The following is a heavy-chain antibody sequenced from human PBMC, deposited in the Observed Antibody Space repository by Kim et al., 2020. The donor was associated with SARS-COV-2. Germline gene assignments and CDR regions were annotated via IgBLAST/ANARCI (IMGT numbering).Heavy chain of an antibody. CDR2: INHSGST. CDR3: ARGSEGITMIVVVKPYYYYGMDV. V-gene: IGHV4-34*01. CDR1: GGSFSGYY. D-gene: IGHD3-22*01. J-gene: IGHJ6*02. Sequence: ETLSLTCAVYGGSFSGYYWSWIRQPPGKGLEWIGEINHSGSTNYNPSLKSRVTISVDTSKNQFSLKLSSVTAADTAVYYCARGSEGITMIVVVKPYYYYGMDVWGQGTTVTVSS.